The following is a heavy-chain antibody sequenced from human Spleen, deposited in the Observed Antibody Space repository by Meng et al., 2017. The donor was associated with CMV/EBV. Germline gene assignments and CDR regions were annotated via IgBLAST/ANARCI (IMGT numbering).Heavy chain of an antibody. D-gene: IGHD1-1*01. V-gene: IGHV1-46*01. J-gene: IGHJ4*02. CDR1: GFAFGSSF. CDR2: INPTDGST. Sequence: SGFAFGSSFIHWVRQAPGQGLEWMGIINPTDGSTTYAQRFQDRVTMTRDTFATTVYLDLTDLRSGDTAVYYCARGQGYARGTALGYWGRGTLVTVSS. CDR3: ARGQGYARGTALGY.